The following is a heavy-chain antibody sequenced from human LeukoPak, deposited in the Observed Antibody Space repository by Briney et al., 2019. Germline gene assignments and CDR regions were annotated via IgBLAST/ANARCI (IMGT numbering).Heavy chain of an antibody. D-gene: IGHD4-11*01. V-gene: IGHV3-66*01. CDR1: GLTFSSNY. CDR2: IYSGGGT. J-gene: IGHJ4*02. CDR3: ARGLVTVTHFDY. Sequence: GGSLKPPCPASGLTFSSNYLSWVRQPQGKGLEWVSVIYSGGGTYYADSVKGRFTISRDNSKNTLYLQMNSLRAEDTAVYYCARGLVTVTHFDYWGQGTLVTVSS.